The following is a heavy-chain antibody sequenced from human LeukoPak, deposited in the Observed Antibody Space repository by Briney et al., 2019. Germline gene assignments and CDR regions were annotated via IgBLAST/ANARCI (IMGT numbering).Heavy chain of an antibody. V-gene: IGHV1-69*13. Sequence: SVKVSCKASGGTFSSYAISWVRQAPGQGLEWMGGIIPIFATANYAQKFQGRVTITADESTSTAYVELSSLRSEDTAVYYCARGPITTRSHFDYWGQGTLVTVSS. D-gene: IGHD3-22*01. J-gene: IGHJ4*02. CDR3: ARGPITTRSHFDY. CDR1: GGTFSSYA. CDR2: IIPIFATA.